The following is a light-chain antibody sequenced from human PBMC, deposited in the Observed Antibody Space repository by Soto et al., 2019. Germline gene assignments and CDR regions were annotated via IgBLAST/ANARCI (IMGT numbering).Light chain of an antibody. CDR2: GES. CDR1: QSVSSN. CDR3: QQYNNWPIT. Sequence: EIVLTQSPATPSLSPGERATLSCRASQSVSSNLAWYQQKPGQAPRLLIYGESTRATGIPARFSGSGSGTEFTLTINSLQSEDFAVYFCQQYNNWPITFGQGTRLEIK. V-gene: IGKV3-15*01. J-gene: IGKJ5*01.